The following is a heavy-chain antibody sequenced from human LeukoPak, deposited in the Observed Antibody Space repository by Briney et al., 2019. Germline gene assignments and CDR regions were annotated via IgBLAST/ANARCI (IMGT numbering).Heavy chain of an antibody. J-gene: IGHJ4*02. D-gene: IGHD6-19*01. CDR3: ARVGMAVAGTFDY. Sequence: ASVKVSCKASGYTFTSYGISWVRQAPGQGLEWMGGIIPIFGTANYAQKFQGRVTITADESTSTAYMELSSLRSEDTAVYYCARVGMAVAGTFDYWGQGTLVTVSS. V-gene: IGHV1-69*13. CDR2: IIPIFGTA. CDR1: GYTFTSYG.